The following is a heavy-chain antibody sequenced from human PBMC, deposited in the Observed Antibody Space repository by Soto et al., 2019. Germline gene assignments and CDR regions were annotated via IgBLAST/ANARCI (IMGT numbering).Heavy chain of an antibody. CDR2: IYSSGST. CDR1: GGSISSYY. CDR3: GRMTYSGGWISQH. Sequence: SETLSLTCTVSGGSISSYYWSWIRQPPGKGLEWIGYIYSSGSTNYNPSLKSRVTISVDTSRNQFSLKMSSVTAADTAVYYCGRMTYSGGWISQHWGQGSLVPVSS. V-gene: IGHV4-59*01. J-gene: IGHJ1*01. D-gene: IGHD6-19*01.